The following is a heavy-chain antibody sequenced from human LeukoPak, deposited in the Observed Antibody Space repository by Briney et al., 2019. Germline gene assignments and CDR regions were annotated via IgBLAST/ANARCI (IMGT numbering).Heavy chain of an antibody. Sequence: SETLSLTCAVSGGSLISDNFYWGWIRQPPGKGLEWIGSIYYSGSTYYNPSLNSRVTISVDTSKNRFSLKQSSVTAADTAVYSCARLRGTYYWYFDYWGQGTLVTVSS. D-gene: IGHD1-26*01. CDR2: IYYSGST. J-gene: IGHJ4*02. CDR1: GGSLISDNFY. CDR3: ARLRGTYYWYFDY. V-gene: IGHV4-39*01.